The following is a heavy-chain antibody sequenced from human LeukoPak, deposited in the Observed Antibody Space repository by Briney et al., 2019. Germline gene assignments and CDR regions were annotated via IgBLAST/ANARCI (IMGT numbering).Heavy chain of an antibody. J-gene: IGHJ4*02. CDR3: ARGIPQRD. CDR1: GFTFKNSW. Sequence: GGSLRLSCAASGFTFKNSWMHWVRHAPGKGPVWVSRISDGGSSTTYADSVKGRFTISRDDAKNTLYLQMNSPRAEDTAIYYCARGIPQRDWGQGTLVTVSS. V-gene: IGHV3-74*01. CDR2: ISDGGSST.